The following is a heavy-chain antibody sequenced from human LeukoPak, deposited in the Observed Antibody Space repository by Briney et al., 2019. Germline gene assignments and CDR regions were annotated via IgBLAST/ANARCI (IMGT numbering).Heavy chain of an antibody. CDR1: GYTFTGYY. V-gene: IGHV1-2*06. D-gene: IGHD3-22*01. CDR3: ARGRRSGYYDDAFDI. CDR2: INPNSGGT. Sequence: GASVKVSCKASGYTFTGYYMHWVRQAPGQGLEWMGRINPNSGGTNYAQKFQGRVTMTRDTFISTAYMELSRLRSDDTAVYYCARGRRSGYYDDAFDIWGQGTMVTVSS. J-gene: IGHJ3*02.